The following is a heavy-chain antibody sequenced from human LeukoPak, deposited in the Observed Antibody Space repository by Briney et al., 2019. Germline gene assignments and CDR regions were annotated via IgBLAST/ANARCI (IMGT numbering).Heavy chain of an antibody. Sequence: SVKVSFKASGGTFSSYAISWVRQAPGQGLEWMGGIIPIFGTANYAQKFQGRVTITADESTSTAYMKLSSLRSEDTAVYYCARDLGTRYCSGGSCYYYYMDVWGKGTTVTVSS. CDR3: ARDLGTRYCSGGSCYYYYMDV. CDR2: IIPIFGTA. CDR1: GGTFSSYA. D-gene: IGHD2-15*01. J-gene: IGHJ6*03. V-gene: IGHV1-69*13.